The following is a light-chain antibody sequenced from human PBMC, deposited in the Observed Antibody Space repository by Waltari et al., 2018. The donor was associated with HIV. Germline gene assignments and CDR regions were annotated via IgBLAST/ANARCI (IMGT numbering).Light chain of an antibody. CDR1: ALPKQY. J-gene: IGLJ2*01. CDR3: QSVDSSGTYPVI. Sequence: SYELTQSPSVSVSPGQTARITCSGDALPKQYAFWYQQKPGQAPVLGTYKDSERPSGIPERFSGSSSGTTVTLTSSGVQAEDEADYYCQSVDSSGTYPVIFGGGTKLTVL. CDR2: KDS. V-gene: IGLV3-25*03.